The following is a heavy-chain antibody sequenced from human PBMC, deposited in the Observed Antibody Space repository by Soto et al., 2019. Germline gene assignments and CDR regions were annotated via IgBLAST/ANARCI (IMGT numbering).Heavy chain of an antibody. J-gene: IGHJ4*02. CDR1: GGSISSGGYS. CDR3: ARGGDFWSGYTFDY. Sequence: SETLSLTCAVSGGSISSGGYSWSWIRQPPGKGLEWIGYIYHSGSTYYNPSLKSRVTISVDRSKNQFSLKLSSVTAADAAVYYCARGGDFWSGYTFDYWGQGTLVTVSS. CDR2: IYHSGST. D-gene: IGHD3-3*01. V-gene: IGHV4-30-2*01.